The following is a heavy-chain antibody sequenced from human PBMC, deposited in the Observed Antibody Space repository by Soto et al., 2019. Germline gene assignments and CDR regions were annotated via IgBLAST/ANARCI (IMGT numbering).Heavy chain of an antibody. CDR1: GFTFSTYN. V-gene: IGHV3-21*04. J-gene: IGHJ4*02. D-gene: IGHD2-21*02. CDR2: INGRGNYI. CDR3: ARDLSDYSFDS. Sequence: GGSLRLSCAASGFTFSTYNMNWVRQAPGKGLEWVSSINGRGNYIYYTDAVKGRFTISRDNAKTSLYLQMNSLRAEDTAVYYCARDLSDYSFDSWGQGTLVTVSS.